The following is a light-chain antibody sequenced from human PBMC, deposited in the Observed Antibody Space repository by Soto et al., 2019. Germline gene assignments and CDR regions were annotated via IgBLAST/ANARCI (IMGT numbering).Light chain of an antibody. Sequence: TQFPATLSASPGGGATLSCRAAQDVTTNFSWYHLKRGQPPRLLIYGASTRATGIPDRFSGSGSGTDFTLTIRSLEPEDFAVYYCQQYGSSITFGQGTRLEIK. J-gene: IGKJ5*01. CDR3: QQYGSSIT. V-gene: IGKV3-20*01. CDR1: QDVTTN. CDR2: GAS.